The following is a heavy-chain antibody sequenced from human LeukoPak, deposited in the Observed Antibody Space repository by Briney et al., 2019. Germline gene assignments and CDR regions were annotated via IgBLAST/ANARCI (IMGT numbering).Heavy chain of an antibody. J-gene: IGHJ6*03. V-gene: IGHV3-30*04. CDR2: ISYDGSNK. Sequence: GGSLRLSCAASGFTFSSYAMHWVRQAPGKGLEWVAVISYDGSNKYYADSVKGRFTISRDNSKNTLYLQMNSLRAEDTAVYYCAKVEVDTAMVTTVHAPYYYYYMDVWGKGTTVTVSS. CDR3: AKVEVDTAMVTTVHAPYYYYYMDV. CDR1: GFTFSSYA. D-gene: IGHD5-18*01.